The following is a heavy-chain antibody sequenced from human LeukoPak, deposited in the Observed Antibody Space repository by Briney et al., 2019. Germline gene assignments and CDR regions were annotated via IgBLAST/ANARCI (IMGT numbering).Heavy chain of an antibody. J-gene: IGHJ5*02. CDR2: ISSSTGTI. CDR3: AKAEVIITPSATYRWFDP. Sequence: GGSLRLSCAASGFNFSIYSMNWVRQAPGKGLEWVSYISSSTGTIYYVDSVKGRFTISRDNAKNSLYLQMNSLRAEDTALYYCAKAEVIITPSATYRWFDPWGQGTLVTVSS. V-gene: IGHV3-48*01. D-gene: IGHD3-10*01. CDR1: GFNFSIYS.